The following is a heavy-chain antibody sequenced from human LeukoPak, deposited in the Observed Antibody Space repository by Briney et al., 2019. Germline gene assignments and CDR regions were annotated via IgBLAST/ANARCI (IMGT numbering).Heavy chain of an antibody. CDR3: ARVRVTRYYYDSSGSKYYFDY. V-gene: IGHV4-59*11. J-gene: IGHJ4*02. D-gene: IGHD3-22*01. CDR2: IYSSGST. Sequence: SETLSLTCSVSGGSISGHYWTWIRQPPGKGLEWIGYIYSSGSTNYNSSLKSRVTISEDKSKNQFSLRVRSVTAADTAVYYCARVRVTRYYYDSSGSKYYFDYWGQGTLVTVSS. CDR1: GGSISGHY.